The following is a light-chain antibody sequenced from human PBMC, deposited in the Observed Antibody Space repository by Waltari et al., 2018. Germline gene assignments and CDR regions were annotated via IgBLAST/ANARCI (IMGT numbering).Light chain of an antibody. Sequence: EIVLTQSPRTLSLSPGERATLSCRASQSVDRSLPWYQQKPGQAPRLLISGASNRATGIPDRFSGSGSETDFSLTISRLEPEDFAVYYCQHYVRLPVTCGQGTTVEIK. CDR3: QHYVRLPVT. CDR1: QSVDRS. CDR2: GAS. V-gene: IGKV3-20*01. J-gene: IGKJ1*01.